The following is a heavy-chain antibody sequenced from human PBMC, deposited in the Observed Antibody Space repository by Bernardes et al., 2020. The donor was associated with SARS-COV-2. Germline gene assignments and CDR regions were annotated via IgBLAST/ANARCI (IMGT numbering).Heavy chain of an antibody. D-gene: IGHD2-2*03. Sequence: GGSLRLSCAASGFTFSSYSMNWVRQAPGKGLEWVSSISSSSSYIYYADSVKGRFTISRDNAKNSLYPQMNSLRAEDTAVYYCASGSHDYYYYYGMDVWGQGTTVTVSS. J-gene: IGHJ6*02. CDR2: ISSSSSYI. CDR1: GFTFSSYS. CDR3: ASGSHDYYYYYGMDV. V-gene: IGHV3-21*01.